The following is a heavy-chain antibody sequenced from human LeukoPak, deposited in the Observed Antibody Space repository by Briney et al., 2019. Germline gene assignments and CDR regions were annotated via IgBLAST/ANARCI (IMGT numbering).Heavy chain of an antibody. D-gene: IGHD3-16*01. CDR1: GYTFTGYY. V-gene: IGHV1-2*02. J-gene: IGHJ1*01. Sequence: APVKVSCKTSGYTFTGYYIHWVRQAPGQGLEWMGWINPNSGGTNYAQNFQGRVTMTRDTSITTAYMELSGLRSDDTAFFYCAKEGGDWGQGTLVTVSS. CDR2: INPNSGGT. CDR3: AKEGGD.